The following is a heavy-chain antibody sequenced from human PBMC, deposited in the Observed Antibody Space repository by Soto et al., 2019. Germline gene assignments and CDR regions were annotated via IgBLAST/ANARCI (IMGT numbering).Heavy chain of an antibody. Sequence: QVQLVQSGAEVKKPGSSVKVSCKASGGTLNTYTLSWVRQAPGQGLEWMGRIIPILNVANYAQKIQGRVTITADESTSTAYLELSNLRSDDTAMYYCARGFTIIPDKGRFADLGQGTVATVTS. V-gene: IGHV1-69*02. CDR1: GGTLNTYT. D-gene: IGHD2-21*01. J-gene: IGHJ4*02. CDR3: ARGFTIIPDKGRFAD. CDR2: IIPILNVA.